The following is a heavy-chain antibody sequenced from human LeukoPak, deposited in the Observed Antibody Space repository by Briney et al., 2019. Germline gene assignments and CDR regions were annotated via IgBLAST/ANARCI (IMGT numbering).Heavy chain of an antibody. CDR2: INPSGGST. V-gene: IGHV1-46*01. D-gene: IGHD1-1*01. CDR3: ARAYNWNDKFDY. CDR1: GYSFISYY. J-gene: IGHJ4*02. Sequence: ASVKVSCKAPGYSFISYYIHWVRQAPGQGLEWMGIINPSGGSTSYAQNFQGRVTMTRDTSTSTVYMDLSSLTSEDTAVYYCARAYNWNDKFDYWGQGTLVTVSS.